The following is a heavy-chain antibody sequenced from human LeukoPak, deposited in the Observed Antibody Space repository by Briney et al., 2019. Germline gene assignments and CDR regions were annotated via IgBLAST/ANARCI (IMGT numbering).Heavy chain of an antibody. Sequence: GASVKVSCKASGGTFSSYAISWVRQAPGQGLEWMGRIIPNLGMANYAQKFQGRVTITADKSTSTAYMELSSLRSEDTAVYYCAREGVYSYDSYYYYYGMDVWGQGTTVTVSS. D-gene: IGHD5-18*01. CDR1: GGTFSSYA. CDR2: IIPNLGMA. CDR3: AREGVYSYDSYYYYYGMDV. V-gene: IGHV1-69*04. J-gene: IGHJ6*02.